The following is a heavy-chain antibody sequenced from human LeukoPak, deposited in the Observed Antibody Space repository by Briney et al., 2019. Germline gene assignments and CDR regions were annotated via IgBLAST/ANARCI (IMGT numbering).Heavy chain of an antibody. Sequence: GGSLRLSCAASGFTFSRHWMDWVRQAPGKGLEWVAVISPDGSHKYYADSVRGRLTISRDNSKNTLYLQMNTLRVEDAAVYYCARDEEVGGSYYYYYGMDVWGQGTTVTVSS. V-gene: IGHV3-30*03. CDR3: ARDEEVGGSYYYYYGMDV. D-gene: IGHD1-26*01. CDR1: GFTFSRHW. CDR2: ISPDGSHK. J-gene: IGHJ6*02.